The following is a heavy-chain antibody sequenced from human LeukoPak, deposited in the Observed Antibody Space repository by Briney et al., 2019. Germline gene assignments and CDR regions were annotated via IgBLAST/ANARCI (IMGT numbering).Heavy chain of an antibody. CDR2: ISSSGSTI. V-gene: IGHV3-11*04. CDR1: GFTFSGYY. D-gene: IGHD2-2*01. J-gene: IGHJ6*03. Sequence: GGSLRLSCAASGFTFSGYYMSWIRQAPGKGLEWVSYISSSGSTIYYADSVKGRFTISRDNAKNSLYLQMNSLRAEDTAVYYCARKGDCSSTSCYPLYYMDVWGKGTTVTVSS. CDR3: ARKGDCSSTSCYPLYYMDV.